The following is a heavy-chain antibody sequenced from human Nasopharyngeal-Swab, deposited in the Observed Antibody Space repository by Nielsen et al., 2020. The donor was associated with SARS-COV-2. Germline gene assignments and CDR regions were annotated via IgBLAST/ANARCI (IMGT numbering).Heavy chain of an antibody. J-gene: IGHJ4*02. Sequence: VRQAPGKGLEWVSAISGSGGSTYYADSVKGRFTISRDNSKNTLYLQMNSLRAEDTAVYYCARETRFGYCSGGSCYGDFDYWGQGTPVTVSS. V-gene: IGHV3-23*01. D-gene: IGHD2-15*01. CDR3: ARETRFGYCSGGSCYGDFDY. CDR2: ISGSGGST.